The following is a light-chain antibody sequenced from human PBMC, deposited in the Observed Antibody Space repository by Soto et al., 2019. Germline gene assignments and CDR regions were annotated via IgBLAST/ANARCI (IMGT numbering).Light chain of an antibody. J-gene: IGKJ5*01. CDR2: RAS. CDR1: QNIYSN. CDR3: QQYGSSPPIT. V-gene: IGKV3-15*01. Sequence: IVMTQAPATVSVSPVEIATLTCXPSQNIYSNVAWYQQRPGQAPRLLIYRASTRAPGIPARFSGSGSGTEFTLTISSLEPEDFAVYYCQQYGSSPPITFGQGTRLEIK.